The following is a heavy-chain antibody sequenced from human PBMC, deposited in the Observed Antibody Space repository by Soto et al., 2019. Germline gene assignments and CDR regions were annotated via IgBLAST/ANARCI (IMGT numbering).Heavy chain of an antibody. CDR1: GFTFSSYA. CDR2: ISYDGSNK. Sequence: QVQLVESGGGVVQPGRSLRLSCAASGFTFSSYAMHWVRQAPGKGLEWVAVISYDGSNKYYADSVKGRFTISRDNSKNTLYLQMNSLRAEDTAVYYCARRTMIVVGHAFDIWGQGTMVTVSS. CDR3: ARRTMIVVGHAFDI. D-gene: IGHD3-22*01. J-gene: IGHJ3*02. V-gene: IGHV3-30-3*01.